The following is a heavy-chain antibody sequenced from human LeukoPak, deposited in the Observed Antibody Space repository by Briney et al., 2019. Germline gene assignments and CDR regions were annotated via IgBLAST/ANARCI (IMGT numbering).Heavy chain of an antibody. Sequence: GGSLRVSCAASGFTFDDYAMHWVRPAPGKGLEGVSLINLYGNSTYYAHSVKGRFTISRDKSKTSLYLQMNSLRTEHTALYSCASGAVKDYVWGSYRNTLPDYWGQGTLVTVSS. CDR1: GFTFDDYA. CDR3: ASGAVKDYVWGSYRNTLPDY. J-gene: IGHJ4*02. V-gene: IGHV3-43*01. CDR2: INLYGNST. D-gene: IGHD3-16*02.